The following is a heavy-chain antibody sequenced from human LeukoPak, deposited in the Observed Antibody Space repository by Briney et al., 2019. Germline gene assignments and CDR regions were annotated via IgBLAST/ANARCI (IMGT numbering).Heavy chain of an antibody. D-gene: IGHD3-16*02. V-gene: IGHV3-48*02. CDR2: ISSSSTTI. J-gene: IGHJ4*02. Sequence: PGGSLRLSCVASGVTLSNYAMSWVRQAPGKGLEWVSSISSSSTTIYYADSVKGRFTISRDNAKNSLYLQMNSLRDEDTAVYYCARLAVWGSYRLFDYWGQGTLVTVSS. CDR3: ARLAVWGSYRLFDY. CDR1: GVTLSNYA.